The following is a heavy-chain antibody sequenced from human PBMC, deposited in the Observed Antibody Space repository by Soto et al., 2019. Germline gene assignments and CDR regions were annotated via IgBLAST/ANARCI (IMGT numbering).Heavy chain of an antibody. V-gene: IGHV3-9*01. J-gene: IGHJ3*02. Sequence: PGGSLRLSCAASGFTFDDYAMHWVRQAPGKGLEWVSGISWNSGSIGYADSVKGRFTISRDNAKNSLYLQMNSLRAEDTALYYCAKGGIGSIAAAGTDAFDIWGQGTMVTVSS. D-gene: IGHD6-13*01. CDR1: GFTFDDYA. CDR3: AKGGIGSIAAAGTDAFDI. CDR2: ISWNSGSI.